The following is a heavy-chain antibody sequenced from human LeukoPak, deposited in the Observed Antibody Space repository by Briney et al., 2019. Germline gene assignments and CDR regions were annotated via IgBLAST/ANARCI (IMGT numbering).Heavy chain of an antibody. CDR1: GGSNNNGGYS. V-gene: IGHV4-30-2*01. CDR3: ARVPFDYYDSDDYYYHNAFDI. D-gene: IGHD3-22*01. CDR2: IYHREST. J-gene: IGHJ3*02. Sequence: SETLSLKCAVSGGSNNNGGYSCRWIRQPPAKLLVRNVSIYHRESTYYNPSLKNRVTISIDRSKNQLSLNLSSVTAADTAVYYCARVPFDYYDSDDYYYHNAFDIWGQGTMVTVSS.